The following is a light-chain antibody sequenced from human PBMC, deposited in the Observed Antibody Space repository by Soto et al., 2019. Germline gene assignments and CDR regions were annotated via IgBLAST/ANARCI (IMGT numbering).Light chain of an antibody. CDR1: QSVSSSY. CDR3: QQYGSSRGWT. Sequence: EIVLTQSPGTLSLSPGERATLSCRASQSVSSSYLAWYQQKPCQAPRLLIYGASSRATGIPDRFSGSGSGTDFTLTISRLEPEDFAVYYCQQYGSSRGWTFGQGTKLDIK. J-gene: IGKJ1*01. CDR2: GAS. V-gene: IGKV3-20*01.